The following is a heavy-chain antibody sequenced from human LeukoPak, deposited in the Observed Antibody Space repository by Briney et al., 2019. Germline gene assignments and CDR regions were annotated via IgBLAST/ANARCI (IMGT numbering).Heavy chain of an antibody. V-gene: IGHV5-51*01. CDR3: ARRWVTEDAYDI. J-gene: IGHJ3*02. Sequence: GESLKISCKGSGYSFTSYRIGWVRQMPGKGLEWMGLIYPGDSDTRYSPSFQGQVTISADKSISTAYVQWSSLKASDTAIYYCARRWVTEDAYDIWGQGTMVTVSS. CDR2: IYPGDSDT. D-gene: IGHD5-18*01. CDR1: GYSFTSYR.